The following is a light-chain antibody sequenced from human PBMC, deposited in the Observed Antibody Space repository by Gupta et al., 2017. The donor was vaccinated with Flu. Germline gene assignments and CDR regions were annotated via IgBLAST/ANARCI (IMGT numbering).Light chain of an antibody. Sequence: SFLSASVGDRVTITCRASQGISSYLAWYQQKPGKAPKLLIYAASTLQSGVPSRFSGSGSGTEFTLTISSLQPEDFATYYCQQLNSYPSLWITVDQGTRLEIK. CDR2: AAS. V-gene: IGKV1-9*01. CDR1: QGISSY. J-gene: IGKJ5*01. CDR3: QQLNSYPSLWIT.